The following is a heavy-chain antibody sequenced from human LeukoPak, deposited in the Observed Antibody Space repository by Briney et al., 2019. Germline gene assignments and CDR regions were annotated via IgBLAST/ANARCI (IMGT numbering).Heavy chain of an antibody. Sequence: ASVKVSCKASGYTLTAYYVYWVRQAPGQGLEWMGRINPNSGGTDYAQNFQGRVTMTRDTSISTAYMELSRLRSDDTAVYYCARGYCSGGTCYLVENWLDPWGQGTLVTVSS. CDR2: INPNSGGT. CDR3: ARGYCSGGTCYLVENWLDP. CDR1: GYTLTAYY. J-gene: IGHJ5*02. V-gene: IGHV1-2*06. D-gene: IGHD2-15*01.